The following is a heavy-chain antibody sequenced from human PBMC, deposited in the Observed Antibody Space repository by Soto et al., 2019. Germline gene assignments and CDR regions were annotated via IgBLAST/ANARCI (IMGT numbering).Heavy chain of an antibody. V-gene: IGHV3-11*01. J-gene: IGHJ5*02. CDR2: ISDSGSTI. CDR3: ARGGSGWTRGGWLGR. Sequence: QMQLVQSGGGLVKPGGSLTLSCKASGFTFSDYYMIWVRQTPGKGLEWLSYISDSGSTIYYADSVRARFTIFRENAANSVYLQLDGLTDGDTAFYYCARGGSGWTRGGWLGRWGQGSLVTVSS. D-gene: IGHD6-25*01. CDR1: GFTFSDYY.